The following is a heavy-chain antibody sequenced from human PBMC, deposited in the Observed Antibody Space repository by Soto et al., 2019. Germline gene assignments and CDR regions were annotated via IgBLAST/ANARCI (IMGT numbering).Heavy chain of an antibody. V-gene: IGHV3-23*01. Sequence: GGSLRLSCAASGFTFSSYAMSWVRQAPGKGLEWVSVSGSGGSTYYADSVKGRFTISRDNSKNTLYLQMNSLRAEDTAVYYCAKTLVVGSWYQFDHWGQGTLVTVSS. D-gene: IGHD6-13*01. CDR1: GFTFSSYA. J-gene: IGHJ4*02. CDR3: AKTLVVGSWYQFDH. CDR2: SGSGGST.